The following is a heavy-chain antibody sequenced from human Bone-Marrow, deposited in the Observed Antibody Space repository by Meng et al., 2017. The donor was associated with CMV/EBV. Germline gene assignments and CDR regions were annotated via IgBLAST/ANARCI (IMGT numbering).Heavy chain of an antibody. CDR2: IGTAGDT. CDR1: GFTFSSYD. J-gene: IGHJ6*02. V-gene: IGHV3-13*01. D-gene: IGHD2-2*02. Sequence: GESLKISCAASGFTFSSYDMHWVRQATGKGLEWVSAIGTAGDTYYPGSVKGRFSISRENAKNSLYLQMNSLRAGDTAVYYCARVDTDYYGMDVWGQGTTVTVSS. CDR3: ARVDTDYYGMDV.